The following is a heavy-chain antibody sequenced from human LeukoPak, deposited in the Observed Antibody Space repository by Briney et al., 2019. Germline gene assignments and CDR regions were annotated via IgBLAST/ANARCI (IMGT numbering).Heavy chain of an antibody. CDR3: ARRKYYYDSSGYYYYYYYMDV. J-gene: IGHJ6*03. Sequence: SVKVSCKASGGTFSSYAISWVRQAPGQGLEWMGGIIPIFGTANYAQKFQGRVTITVDNSTSTAYMELSSLRSEDTAVYYCARRKYYYDSSGYYYYYYYMDVWGKGTTVTVSS. D-gene: IGHD3-22*01. CDR1: GGTFSSYA. V-gene: IGHV1-69*06. CDR2: IIPIFGTA.